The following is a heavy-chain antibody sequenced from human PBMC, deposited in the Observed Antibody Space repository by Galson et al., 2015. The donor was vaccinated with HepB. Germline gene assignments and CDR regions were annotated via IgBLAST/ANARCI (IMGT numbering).Heavy chain of an antibody. CDR3: TSPGYCSSTSCYDFDY. Sequence: SLRLSCAASGFTFSGSAMHWVRQASGKGLEWVGRIRSKANSYATAYAASVKGRFTISRDDSKNTAYLQMNSLKTEDTAVYYCTSPGYCSSTSCYDFDYWGQGTLVTVSS. CDR1: GFTFSGSA. D-gene: IGHD2-2*01. V-gene: IGHV3-73*01. J-gene: IGHJ4*02. CDR2: IRSKANSYAT.